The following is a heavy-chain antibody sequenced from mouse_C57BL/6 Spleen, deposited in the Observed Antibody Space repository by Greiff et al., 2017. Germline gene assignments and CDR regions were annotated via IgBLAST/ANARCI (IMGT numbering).Heavy chain of an antibody. CDR3: ARGFITTVVAHWYFDV. J-gene: IGHJ1*03. D-gene: IGHD1-1*01. V-gene: IGHV1-82*01. CDR2: IYPGDGDT. CDR1: GYAFSSSW. Sequence: QVQLKQSGPELVKPGASVKISCKASGYAFSSSWMNWVKQRPGKGLEWIGRIYPGDGDTNYNGKFKGKATLTAAKSSSTAYMQLSSLTSEDSAVYFCARGFITTVVAHWYFDVWGTGTTVTVSS.